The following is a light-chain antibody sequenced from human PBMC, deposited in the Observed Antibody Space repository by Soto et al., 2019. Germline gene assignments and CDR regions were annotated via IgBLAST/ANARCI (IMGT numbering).Light chain of an antibody. V-gene: IGKV3-20*01. Sequence: IVMTQSPATLSVSPGERATLSCRASQSVSSYLAWYQQKPGQAPRLLIYGASRRATGIPDRFSGSGSGTDFTLTISRLDPEDFAVYYCHQYGNSPTFGQGTKVDIK. J-gene: IGKJ1*01. CDR2: GAS. CDR3: HQYGNSPT. CDR1: QSVSSY.